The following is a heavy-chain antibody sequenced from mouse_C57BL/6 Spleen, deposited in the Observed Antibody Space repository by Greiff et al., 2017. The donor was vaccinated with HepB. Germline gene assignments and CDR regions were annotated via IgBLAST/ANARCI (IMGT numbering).Heavy chain of an antibody. D-gene: IGHD2-2*01. CDR1: GFNIKDYY. J-gene: IGHJ3*01. Sequence: VHVKQSGAELVKPGASIKLSCTASGFNIKDYYMHWVKQRTEQGLEWIGRIDPEDGETKYAPKFQGKATITADTSSNTAYLQLSSLTSEDTAVYYCARSTVTPWFAYWGQGTLVTVSA. CDR2: IDPEDGET. CDR3: ARSTVTPWFAY. V-gene: IGHV14-2*01.